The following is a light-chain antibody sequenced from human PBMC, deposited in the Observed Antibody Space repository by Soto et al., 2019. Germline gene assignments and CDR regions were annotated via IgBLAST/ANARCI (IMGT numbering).Light chain of an antibody. CDR1: ASISNY. CDR3: YQYFSTPLT. CDR2: AAS. J-gene: IGKJ4*01. Sequence: DIRMTQSPSSLSSPVGDRVTITCRASASISNYLNWYQQTPGKAPNLLIYAASSLQSGVPSRFSGSGSGTDFTLTISSLQAEDVAVYYCYQYFSTPLTFGGGTTGDIK. V-gene: IGKV1-39*01.